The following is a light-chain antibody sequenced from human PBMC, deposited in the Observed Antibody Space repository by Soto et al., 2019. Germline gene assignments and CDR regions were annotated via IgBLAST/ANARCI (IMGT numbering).Light chain of an antibody. Sequence: DIQMTQSPTSLSASVGDRVTITCRASQGIRNYVAWYQQIPGKAPKLLIYAASTLQSGVPSRFSGSGSGTEFTLTINGLQPDDVATYSCQKYSSVPVFGPGTKVEIK. J-gene: IGKJ3*01. CDR1: QGIRNY. V-gene: IGKV1-27*01. CDR3: QKYSSVPV. CDR2: AAS.